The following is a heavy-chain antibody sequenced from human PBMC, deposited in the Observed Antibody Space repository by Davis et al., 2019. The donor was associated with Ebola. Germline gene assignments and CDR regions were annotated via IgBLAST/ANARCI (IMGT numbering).Heavy chain of an antibody. Sequence: SETLSLTCAVYGGSISSYYWSWIRQPPGKGLEWIGYIYYSGSTNYNPSLKSRVTISVDTSKNQFSLKLSSVTAADTAVYYCARDRQYYYDSSGYYYYYYYGMDVWGQGTTVTVSS. CDR1: GGSISSYY. CDR2: IYYSGST. D-gene: IGHD3-22*01. CDR3: ARDRQYYYDSSGYYYYYYYGMDV. J-gene: IGHJ6*02. V-gene: IGHV4-59*01.